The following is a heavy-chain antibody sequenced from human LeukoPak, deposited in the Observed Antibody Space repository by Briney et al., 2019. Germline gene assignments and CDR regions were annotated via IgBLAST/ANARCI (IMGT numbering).Heavy chain of an antibody. V-gene: IGHV4-61*02. CDR2: IFTSGST. D-gene: IGHD6-25*01. J-gene: IGHJ3*02. CDR3: ARAVSGYAFDI. Sequence: PSETLSLTCTVSGGSISSGSYYWSWIRRPAGKGLEWIGRIFTSGSTDYNPSLKSRVTISIDTSKNQFSLKLSSVTAADTAVYYCARAVSGYAFDIWGQGTMVTVSS. CDR1: GGSISSGSYY.